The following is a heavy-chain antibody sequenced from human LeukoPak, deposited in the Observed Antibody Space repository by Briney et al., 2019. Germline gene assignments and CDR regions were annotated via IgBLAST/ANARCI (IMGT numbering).Heavy chain of an antibody. Sequence: ASVRVSCKASGGTFTGSYIHWVRQAPGQGLEWMGWINPNSGGTSSAQKFQGRVTMTRDTSVSTAYMELSRLRSDDTALYYCARETGYCSGGRCYFIYWGQGTLVTVSS. J-gene: IGHJ4*02. CDR2: INPNSGGT. D-gene: IGHD2-15*01. V-gene: IGHV1-2*02. CDR3: ARETGYCSGGRCYFIY. CDR1: GGTFTGSY.